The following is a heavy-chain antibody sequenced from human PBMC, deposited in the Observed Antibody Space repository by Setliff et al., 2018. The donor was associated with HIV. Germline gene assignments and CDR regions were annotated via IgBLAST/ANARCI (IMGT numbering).Heavy chain of an antibody. J-gene: IGHJ5*01. D-gene: IGHD6-13*01. CDR2: VYPGDSVT. CDR1: GYIFTNYW. V-gene: IGHV5-51*01. Sequence: PGESLKISCKASGYIFTNYWIGWVRQMPGKGLEWIGVVYPGDSVTRYGPSFQGHVTISADKSISSTYLQWSSLKASDTAMYYCARVFSAGWFDSWGQGTLVTVSS. CDR3: ARVFSAGWFDS.